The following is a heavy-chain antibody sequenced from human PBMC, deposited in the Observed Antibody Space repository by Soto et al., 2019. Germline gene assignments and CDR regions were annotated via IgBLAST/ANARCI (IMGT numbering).Heavy chain of an antibody. D-gene: IGHD3-10*01. CDR3: AKAYHYGSGGMGY. Sequence: GGSLRLSCAASGFTFSSYAMSWVRQAPGKGLGWVSAISGSGGSTYYADSVKGRFTISSDNSKNTLYLQMNSLRAEDTAVYYCAKAYHYGSGGMGYWGQGTLVTVSS. CDR1: GFTFSSYA. V-gene: IGHV3-23*01. J-gene: IGHJ4*02. CDR2: ISGSGGST.